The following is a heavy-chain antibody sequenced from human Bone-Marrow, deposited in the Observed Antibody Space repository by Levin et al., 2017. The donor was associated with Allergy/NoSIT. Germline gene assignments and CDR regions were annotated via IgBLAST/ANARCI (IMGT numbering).Heavy chain of an antibody. CDR3: ARDSAQSYYDILTGHSGVDV. V-gene: IGHV4-61*01. CDR2: IYNNGNT. Sequence: SSETLSLTCTVSDDSVSSGTHYWSWIRQPPGKGLEWIGYIYNNGNTQYNPSLTSRVTMSIDTSKSQFSLKVTSVTAADTAVYYCARDSAQSYYDILTGHSGVDVWGQGTTVTVSS. CDR1: DDSVSSGTHY. J-gene: IGHJ6*02. D-gene: IGHD3-9*01.